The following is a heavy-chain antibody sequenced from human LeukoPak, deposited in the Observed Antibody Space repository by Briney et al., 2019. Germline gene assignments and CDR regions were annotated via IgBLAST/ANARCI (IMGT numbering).Heavy chain of an antibody. V-gene: IGHV4-38-2*01. CDR1: GYSISSGYY. CDR2: IYHSGST. Sequence: PSETLSLTCAVSGYSISSGYYWGWIRQPPGKGLEWIGSIYHSGSTYYNPSLKSRVTISVDTSKNQFSLKLSSVTAADTAVYYCARSITIFGAVNSDCWGQGTLVTVSS. J-gene: IGHJ4*02. CDR3: ARSITIFGAVNSDC. D-gene: IGHD3-3*01.